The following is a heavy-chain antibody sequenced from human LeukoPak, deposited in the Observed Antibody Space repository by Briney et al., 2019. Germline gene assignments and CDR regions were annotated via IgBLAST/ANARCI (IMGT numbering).Heavy chain of an antibody. J-gene: IGHJ4*02. D-gene: IGHD1-1*01. CDR2: TYYRSKWYN. CDR1: GDSVSSNSAA. Sequence: SQTLSLTCAISGDSVSSNSAAWNWIRQSPSRGLEWLGRTYYRSKWYNEYAVSVKSRITINPDTSKNQFSLQLNSVTPEDTAVYYCARGGQLERRAYFDYWGQGTLVTVSS. V-gene: IGHV6-1*01. CDR3: ARGGQLERRAYFDY.